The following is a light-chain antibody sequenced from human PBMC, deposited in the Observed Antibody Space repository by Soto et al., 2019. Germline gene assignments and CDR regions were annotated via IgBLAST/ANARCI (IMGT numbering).Light chain of an antibody. CDR3: QQYGSSFVT. Sequence: EIVLTQSPGTLSLSPGERATLSCRASQSVSSYLAWYQQKPGRAPRLLIYDASNRATGIPARFSGSGSGTDFTLTISRLEPEDFAVYYCQQYGSSFVTFGQGTKVDIK. CDR1: QSVSSY. J-gene: IGKJ1*01. CDR2: DAS. V-gene: IGKV3-20*01.